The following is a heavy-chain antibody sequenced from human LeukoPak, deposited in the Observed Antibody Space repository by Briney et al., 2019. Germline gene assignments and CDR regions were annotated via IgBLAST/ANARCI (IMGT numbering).Heavy chain of an antibody. CDR3: AREEHVYGMDV. Sequence: PGGSLRLSCAASGFTVTSNHMNWVRQAPGKGLEWVSIIYTGGTTHYADSLKDRFTISRDNAKNSLYLQMNSLRAEDTAVYYCAREEHVYGMDVWGQGTTVTVSS. D-gene: IGHD1/OR15-1a*01. CDR1: GFTVTSNH. J-gene: IGHJ6*02. V-gene: IGHV3-66*01. CDR2: IYTGGTT.